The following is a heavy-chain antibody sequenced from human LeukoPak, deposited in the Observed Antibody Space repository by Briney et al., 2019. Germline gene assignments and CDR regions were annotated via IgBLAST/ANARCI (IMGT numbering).Heavy chain of an antibody. Sequence: ASVKVSCKASGYTLTSYDINWVRQATGQGLEWMGWMNPNSGNTGYAQKFQGRVTITRNTSISTAYMELSSLRSEDTAVYYCARGGARYYYYYYMDVWGKGTTVTVSS. J-gene: IGHJ6*03. V-gene: IGHV1-8*03. CDR3: ARGGARYYYYYYMDV. CDR1: GYTLTSYD. D-gene: IGHD1-26*01. CDR2: MNPNSGNT.